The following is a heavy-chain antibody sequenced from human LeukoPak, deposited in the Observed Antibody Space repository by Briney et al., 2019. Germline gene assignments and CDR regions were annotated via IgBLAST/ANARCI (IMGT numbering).Heavy chain of an antibody. V-gene: IGHV4-30-4*01. D-gene: IGHD3-10*01. CDR2: IYYSGST. J-gene: IGHJ4*02. Sequence: PSQTLSLTCTVSGGPISSGDYYWSWIRQPPGTGLEWIGYIYYSGSTYYNPSLKSRVTISVDTSKNQFSLKLSSVTAADTAVYYCARECYGSGYYFDYWGQGTLVTVSS. CDR1: GGPISSGDYY. CDR3: ARECYGSGYYFDY.